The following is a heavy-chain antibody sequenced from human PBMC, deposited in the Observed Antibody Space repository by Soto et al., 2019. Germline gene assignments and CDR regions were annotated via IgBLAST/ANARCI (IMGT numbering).Heavy chain of an antibody. V-gene: IGHV1-18*01. CDR3: ARDPLGLYDSSGYYDY. Sequence: QVQLVQSGAEVKKPGASVKVSCKASGYTFTSDGISWVRQAPGQGLEWLGWISAYNGNTNYAQKLQGRVTMTTDTSTSTAYMELRSLRSDDTAVYYCARDPLGLYDSSGYYDYWGQGTLVTVSS. CDR2: ISAYNGNT. CDR1: GYTFTSDG. J-gene: IGHJ4*02. D-gene: IGHD3-22*01.